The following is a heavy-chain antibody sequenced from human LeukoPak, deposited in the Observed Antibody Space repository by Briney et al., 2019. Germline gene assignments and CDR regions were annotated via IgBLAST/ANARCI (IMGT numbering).Heavy chain of an antibody. Sequence: SETLSLTCTVSGGSISSYYWSWIRQPPGKGLEWIGYIYYSGSTNYNPSLKSRVTISVDTSKNQFSLKLSSVTAADTAVYYCARAAMVRGLSFDYWGQGTLVTVSS. V-gene: IGHV4-59*01. D-gene: IGHD3-10*01. CDR1: GGSISSYY. J-gene: IGHJ4*02. CDR2: IYYSGST. CDR3: ARAAMVRGLSFDY.